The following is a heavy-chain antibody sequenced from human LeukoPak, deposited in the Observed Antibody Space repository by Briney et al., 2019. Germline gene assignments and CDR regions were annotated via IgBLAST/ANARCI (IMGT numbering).Heavy chain of an antibody. D-gene: IGHD5-12*01. J-gene: IGHJ6*04. CDR1: GGSISSYY. CDR3: ARAGYSGSDFSV. CDR2: IYTSGST. V-gene: IGHV4-4*07. Sequence: SETLSLTCTVSGGSISSYYWSWIRQPAGKGLEWIGRIYTSGSTNYNPSLKSRVTMSVDTSKNQFSLNLSSVTATDTAVYYCARAGYSGSDFSVWGKGSTVTVSS.